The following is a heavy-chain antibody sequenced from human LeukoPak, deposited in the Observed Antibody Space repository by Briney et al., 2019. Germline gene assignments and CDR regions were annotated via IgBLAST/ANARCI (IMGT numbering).Heavy chain of an antibody. V-gene: IGHV4-39*01. CDR3: ARLWFGDDAFDI. CDR1: GGSISSRSFY. CDR2: ISYSGST. Sequence: SETLSLTCTVSGGSISSRSFYWGWIRQPPGKGLEWIGSISYSGSTYYNPSLKSRVTISVDTSKNQFSLRLISVTAADTAVYYCARLWFGDDAFDIWGQGTMVTASS. J-gene: IGHJ3*02. D-gene: IGHD3-10*01.